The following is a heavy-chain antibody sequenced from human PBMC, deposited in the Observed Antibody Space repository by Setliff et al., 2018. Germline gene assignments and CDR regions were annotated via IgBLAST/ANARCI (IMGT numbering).Heavy chain of an antibody. CDR3: ARHFRSSKVQFLEYLTDYYFDS. Sequence: PSETLSLNCTVSGGSISSSNYYWGWIRQPPGKGLEWIGSIYHRGSTYYNPSLKSRVTISVDTSNNHFSLKLSSVTAADTAVYYCARHFRSSKVQFLEYLTDYYFDSWGQGTLVTVSS. D-gene: IGHD3-3*01. V-gene: IGHV4-39*01. CDR2: IYHRGST. J-gene: IGHJ4*02. CDR1: GGSISSSNYY.